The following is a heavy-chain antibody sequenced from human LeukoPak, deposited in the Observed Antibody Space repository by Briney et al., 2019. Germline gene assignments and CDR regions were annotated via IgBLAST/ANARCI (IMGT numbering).Heavy chain of an antibody. CDR3: ARVITRNDVVLDY. V-gene: IGHV1-69*13. Sequence: ASVKVSCKASGGTFSSYAISWVRQAPGQGLEWMGGIIPIFGTANYAQKFQGRVTITADESTSTAYMELSSLRSEDTAVYYCARVITRNDVVLDYWGQGTLVTVSS. J-gene: IGHJ4*02. CDR2: IIPIFGTA. CDR1: GGTFSSYA. D-gene: IGHD1-1*01.